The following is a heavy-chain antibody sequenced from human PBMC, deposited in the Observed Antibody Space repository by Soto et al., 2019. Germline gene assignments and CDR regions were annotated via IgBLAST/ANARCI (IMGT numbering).Heavy chain of an antibody. D-gene: IGHD6-6*01. CDR1: GGTVGSYS. CDR2: IIPIFGTA. Sequence: GASVKVSCKASGGTVGSYSINWVRQAPGQGLEWMGGIIPIFGTANYAQKFQDRVTITADKSTNTAYMELSTLRSEDTAVYYCAREWIATRSNFDSWGQGTLVTVSS. V-gene: IGHV1-69*06. J-gene: IGHJ4*02. CDR3: AREWIATRSNFDS.